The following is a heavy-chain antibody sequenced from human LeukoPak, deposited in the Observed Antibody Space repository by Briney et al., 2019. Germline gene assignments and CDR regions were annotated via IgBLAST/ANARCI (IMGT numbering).Heavy chain of an antibody. Sequence: SETLSLTCTVSGGSISSSSYFWGWIRQPPGKGLEWIGSIYYSGNAYYNPSLKSRITISIDTSKNQFSLRLNSMTAADTAVYYCARSGYCSGGSCYPEGAYYFDYWGQGVLVTVSS. CDR1: GGSISSSSYF. CDR2: IYYSGNA. V-gene: IGHV4-39*07. J-gene: IGHJ4*02. CDR3: ARSGYCSGGSCYPEGAYYFDY. D-gene: IGHD2-15*01.